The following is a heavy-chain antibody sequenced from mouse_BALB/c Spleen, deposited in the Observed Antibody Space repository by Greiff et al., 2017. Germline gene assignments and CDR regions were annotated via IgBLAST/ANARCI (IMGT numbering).Heavy chain of an antibody. CDR2: ISNGGGST. D-gene: IGHD3-1*01. CDR3: ARQGSGYVNFDY. Sequence: EVQVVESGGGLVQPGGSLKLSCAASGFTFSSYTMSWVRQTPEKRLEWVAYISNGGGSTYYPDTVKGRFTISRDNAKNTLYLQMSSLKSEDTAMYYCARQGSGYVNFDYWGQGTTLTVSS. V-gene: IGHV5-12-2*01. J-gene: IGHJ2*01. CDR1: GFTFSSYT.